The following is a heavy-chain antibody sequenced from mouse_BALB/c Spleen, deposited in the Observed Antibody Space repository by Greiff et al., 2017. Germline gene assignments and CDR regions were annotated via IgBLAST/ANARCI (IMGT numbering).Heavy chain of an antibody. D-gene: IGHD2-4*01. CDR1: GFTFSSFG. CDR2: ISSGSSTI. Sequence: EVQLVESGGGLVQPGGSRKLSCAASGFTFSSFGMHWVRQAPEKGLEWVAYISSGSSTIYYADTVKGRFTISRDNPKNTLFLQMTSLRSEDTAMYYCARSYYDYERDAMDYWGQGTSVTVSS. CDR3: ARSYYDYERDAMDY. V-gene: IGHV5-17*02. J-gene: IGHJ4*01.